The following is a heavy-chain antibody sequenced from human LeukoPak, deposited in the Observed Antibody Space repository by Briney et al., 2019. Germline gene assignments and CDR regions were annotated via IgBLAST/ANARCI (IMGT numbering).Heavy chain of an antibody. J-gene: IGHJ4*02. V-gene: IGHV4-59*08. D-gene: IGHD2/OR15-2a*01. CDR3: ARLPGNTPS. CDR2: IYYSGST. CDR1: GGSISSYY. Sequence: SETLSLTCTVSGGSISSYYWSWIRQPPGKGLEWIGCIYYSGSTNYNPSLKSRVTISVDTSKNQFSLKLSSVTAADTAVYYCARLPGNTPSWGQGTLVTVSS.